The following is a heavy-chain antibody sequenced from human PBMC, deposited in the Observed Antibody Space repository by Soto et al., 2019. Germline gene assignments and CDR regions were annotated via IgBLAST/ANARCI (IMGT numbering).Heavy chain of an antibody. J-gene: IGHJ4*02. D-gene: IGHD6-6*01. CDR2: ISGSGGST. CDR1: GFTFSSYA. V-gene: IGHV3-23*01. Sequence: PGGSLRLSCAASGFTFSSYAMSWVRQAPGKGLEWVSAISGSGGSTYYADSVKGRFTISRDNSKNTLYLQMNSLRAEDTAVYYCAKSPDGRGSSSGGGYWGQGTLVTVSS. CDR3: AKSPDGRGSSSGGGY.